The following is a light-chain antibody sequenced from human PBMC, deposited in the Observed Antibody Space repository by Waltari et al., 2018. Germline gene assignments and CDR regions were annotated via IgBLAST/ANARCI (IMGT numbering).Light chain of an antibody. CDR1: QDITTS. V-gene: IGKV1-33*01. Sequence: DIQLTQSPSSLSAAVGDRVTITCQATQDITTSLSWFQQKPGKAPQLLIYDASSLQAGVPSRFSGIGSGTAFSFTFTSLQPENSATYYCQHYHSPPYTFGRGPSCRSN. J-gene: IGKJ2*01. CDR2: DAS. CDR3: QHYHSPPYT.